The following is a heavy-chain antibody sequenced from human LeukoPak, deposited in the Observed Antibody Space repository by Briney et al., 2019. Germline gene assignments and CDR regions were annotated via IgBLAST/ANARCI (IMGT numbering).Heavy chain of an antibody. J-gene: IGHJ4*02. V-gene: IGHV4-59*01. Sequence: SETLSLTCTVSGGSISNYYWSWIRQPPGKGLEWIGYIYYNGNTNYNPSLKSRVTISVDTSKNQFSLRLRSVTAADTAVYYCARDLTGSYPQDWGQGTLVTVSS. CDR2: IYYNGNT. CDR1: GGSISNYY. CDR3: ARDLTGSYPQD. D-gene: IGHD7-27*01.